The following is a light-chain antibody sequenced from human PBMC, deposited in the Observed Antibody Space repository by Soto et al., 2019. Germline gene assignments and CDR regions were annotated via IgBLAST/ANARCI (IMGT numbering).Light chain of an antibody. J-gene: IGKJ1*01. Sequence: EIVLTQSPGTLSLSPGERATLSCRASQSVSDNYLAWYQQQPGQAPRLLLYAAFSRATGIADRFSGSGSGTDFTLTISRLEPEDFAVYYCQQYGSSPPTFGQGTKVDIK. CDR2: AAF. CDR1: QSVSDNY. V-gene: IGKV3-20*01. CDR3: QQYGSSPPT.